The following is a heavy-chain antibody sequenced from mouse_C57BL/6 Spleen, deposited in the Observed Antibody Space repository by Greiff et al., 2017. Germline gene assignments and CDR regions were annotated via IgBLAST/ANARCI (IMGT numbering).Heavy chain of an antibody. CDR3: ARGGDEGFFDY. CDR2: INPSTGGT. V-gene: IGHV1-42*01. Sequence: EVKVEESGPELVKPGASVKISCKASGYSFTGYYMNWVKQSPEKSLEWIGEINPSTGGTTYNQKFKAKATLTVDKSSSTAYMQLKSLTSEDSAVYYCARGGDEGFFDYWGQGTTLTVSS. D-gene: IGHD3-3*01. CDR1: GYSFTGYY. J-gene: IGHJ2*01.